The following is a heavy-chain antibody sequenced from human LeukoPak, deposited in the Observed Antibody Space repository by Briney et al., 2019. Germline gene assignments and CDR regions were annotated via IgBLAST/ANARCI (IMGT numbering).Heavy chain of an antibody. CDR2: IYTSGST. CDR3: ARGLLGYCTNGVCYRDFDL. CDR1: GSSISSGSYY. J-gene: IGHJ2*01. D-gene: IGHD2-8*01. Sequence: SETLSLTCTVSGSSISSGSYYWSWIRQPAGKGLEWIGRIYTSGSTNYNPSLKSRVTISVDTSKNQFSLKLSSVTAADTAVYYCARGLLGYCTNGVCYRDFDLWGRGTLVTVSS. V-gene: IGHV4-61*02.